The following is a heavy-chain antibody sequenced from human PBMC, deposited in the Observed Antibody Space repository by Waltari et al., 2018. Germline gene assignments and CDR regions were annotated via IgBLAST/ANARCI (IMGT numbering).Heavy chain of an antibody. CDR1: GFSLSTSGMC. J-gene: IGHJ4*02. D-gene: IGHD3-22*01. CDR2: IDWDDDK. CDR3: ARTYYYDSSGYYSDY. Sequence: QVTLRESGPALVKPTQTLTLTCTFSGFSLSTSGMCVSWLRQPPGKALEWLARIDWDDDKYYSTSLKTRLTISKDTSKNQVVLTMTNMDPVDTATYYCARTYYYDSSGYYSDYWGQGTLVTVSS. V-gene: IGHV2-70*15.